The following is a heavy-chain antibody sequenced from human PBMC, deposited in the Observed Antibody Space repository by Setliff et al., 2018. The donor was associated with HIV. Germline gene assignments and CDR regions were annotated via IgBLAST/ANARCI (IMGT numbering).Heavy chain of an antibody. CDR1: GGSVSSDNYY. CDR2: IHYSGSS. J-gene: IGHJ5*02. D-gene: IGHD5-18*01. Sequence: KPSETLSLTCTVSGGSVSSDNYYWSWIRQFPGKGLEWIGYIHYSGSSYYNPSLRSRVTISVDTSKNQFSLKLGSVTAADTAVYFCARVTWIQLWLGWFDPWGQGTLVTVSS. V-gene: IGHV4-31*03. CDR3: ARVTWIQLWLGWFDP.